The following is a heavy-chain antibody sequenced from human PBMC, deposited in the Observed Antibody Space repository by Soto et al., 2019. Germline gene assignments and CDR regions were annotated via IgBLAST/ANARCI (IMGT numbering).Heavy chain of an antibody. V-gene: IGHV4-34*01. Sequence: SETLSLTGAVYGGSFSGYYWSWIRQPPGKGLEWIGEINHSGSTNYNPSLKSRVTISVDTSKKQFSLKLSSVTAADTAVYYCARVGGRHRTAMVYYYYSGMEVWRQGTTAT. CDR1: GGSFSGYY. D-gene: IGHD5-18*01. CDR2: INHSGST. CDR3: ARVGGRHRTAMVYYYYSGMEV. J-gene: IGHJ6*02.